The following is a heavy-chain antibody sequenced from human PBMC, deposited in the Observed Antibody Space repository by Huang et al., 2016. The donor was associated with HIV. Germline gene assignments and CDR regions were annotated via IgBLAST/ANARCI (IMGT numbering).Heavy chain of an antibody. CDR1: GFTFSDSW. CDR2: INSDGIYT. V-gene: IGHV3-74*01. Sequence: EVQLVESGGGLVQPGGSLTLSCAASGFTFSDSWMHWVRLVPGKGLRWVALINSDGIYTTNAGSWKGRFTIFRDNAKSALYLQMNSLRVEDTAVYFCARSRRGGSSLSYYYYLDVWGKGTTVTVSS. D-gene: IGHD2-15*01. CDR3: ARSRRGGSSLSYYYYLDV. J-gene: IGHJ6*03.